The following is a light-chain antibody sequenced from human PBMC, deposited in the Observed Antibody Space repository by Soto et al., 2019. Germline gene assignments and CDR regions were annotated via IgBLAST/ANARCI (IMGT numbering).Light chain of an antibody. Sequence: QSVLTQPASVSGSPGQSITISCTVTSSDVGGYNYVSWYQQHPGKAPKLMIYDVSNRPSGVSNRFSGSKSGNTASLTISGLQAEDEADYCCSSYTSSSTYVFGTGTKVTVL. J-gene: IGLJ1*01. CDR2: DVS. CDR3: SSYTSSSTYV. CDR1: SSDVGGYNY. V-gene: IGLV2-14*01.